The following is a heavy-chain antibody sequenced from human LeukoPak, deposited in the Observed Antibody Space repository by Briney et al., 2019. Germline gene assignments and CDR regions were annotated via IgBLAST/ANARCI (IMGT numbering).Heavy chain of an antibody. CDR2: INPSSGDT. CDR1: RYTFTGYY. D-gene: IGHD4-17*01. V-gene: IGHV1-2*02. Sequence: ASVKVSCKTSRYTFTGYYLHWVRQAPGQGLEWMGWINPSSGDTNYAQRFQGRVTMTRDTSIGTAYMELSRLRSDDTAVYYCARDLNMNGDESNWGQGTLVTVSS. J-gene: IGHJ4*02. CDR3: ARDLNMNGDESN.